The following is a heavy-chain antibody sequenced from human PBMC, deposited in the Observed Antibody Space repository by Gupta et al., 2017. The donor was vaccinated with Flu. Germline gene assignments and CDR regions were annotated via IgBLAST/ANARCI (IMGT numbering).Heavy chain of an antibody. J-gene: IGHJ4*02. Sequence: EVQLVESGGGLVKPGGSLRLSCAASGFTFSSYSMNWVRQAPGKGLEWVSSISSSSSYIYYADSVKGRFTISRDNAKNSLCLQMNSLRAEDTAVYYCARIRVGATADYWGQGTLVTVSS. CDR2: ISSSSSYI. V-gene: IGHV3-21*01. D-gene: IGHD1-26*01. CDR3: ARIRVGATADY. CDR1: GFTFSSYS.